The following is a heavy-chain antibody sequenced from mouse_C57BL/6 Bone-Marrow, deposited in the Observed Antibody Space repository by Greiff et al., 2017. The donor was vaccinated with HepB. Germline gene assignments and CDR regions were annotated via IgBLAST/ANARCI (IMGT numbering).Heavy chain of an antibody. CDR2: IWTGGGT. V-gene: IGHV2-9-1*01. CDR1: GFSLTSYA. J-gene: IGHJ4*01. D-gene: IGHD3-2*02. CDR3: ARNWFDSSGCMYAMDD. Sequence: VQVVESGPGLVAPSQCLSITCTVSGFSLTSYAISWVRQPPGKGLEWLGVIWTGGGTNYNSALKSRLSISKDNSKSQVFVKMNSLQTDDTARYYCARNWFDSSGCMYAMDDWGQGTSVTVSS.